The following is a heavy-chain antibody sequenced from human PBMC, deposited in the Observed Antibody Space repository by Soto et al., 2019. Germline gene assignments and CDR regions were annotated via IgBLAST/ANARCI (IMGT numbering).Heavy chain of an antibody. D-gene: IGHD3-10*01. Sequence: QVKLQESGPGLATPSGTLSLTCAVSGVSLTSGNWWTWVRQSPQRGLEYIGEIFHDGTANYYPSFERRVAMSVDTSSNQFYLKLTSVTAADTAVYFCARLVYDTRLNYMYFDFWGPGTLVTVSS. CDR3: ARLVYDTRLNYMYFDF. CDR1: GVSLTSGNW. J-gene: IGHJ4*02. CDR2: IFHDGTA. V-gene: IGHV4-4*02.